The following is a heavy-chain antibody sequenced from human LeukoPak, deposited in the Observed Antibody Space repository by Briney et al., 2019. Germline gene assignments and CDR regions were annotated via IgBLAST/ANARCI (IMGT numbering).Heavy chain of an antibody. CDR3: ARVRTYCGGDCLTDAFDI. D-gene: IGHD2-21*02. V-gene: IGHV4-4*07. J-gene: IGHJ3*02. CDR1: GGSISSYY. CDR2: IYTSGST. Sequence: SETLSLTCTVSGGSISSYYWSWIRQPAGKGLEWIGRIYTSGSTNYNPSLKSRVTMSVDTSKNQFSPKLSSVTAADTAVYYCARVRTYCGGDCLTDAFDIWGQGTMVTVSS.